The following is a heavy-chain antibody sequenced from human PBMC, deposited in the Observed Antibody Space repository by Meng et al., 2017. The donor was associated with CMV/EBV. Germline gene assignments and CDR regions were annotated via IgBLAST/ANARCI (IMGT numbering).Heavy chain of an antibody. J-gene: IGHJ4*02. Sequence: GGSLRLSCAASGFTFSSYWMHWVRQAPGKGLVWVSRINSDGSSTSYADSVKGRFTISRDNAKNTLYLQMNSLRAEDTAVYCCARDGYYYDSSGYYQVPFDYWGQGTLVTVSS. CDR3: ARDGYYYDSSGYYQVPFDY. CDR2: INSDGSST. D-gene: IGHD3-22*01. CDR1: GFTFSSYW. V-gene: IGHV3-74*01.